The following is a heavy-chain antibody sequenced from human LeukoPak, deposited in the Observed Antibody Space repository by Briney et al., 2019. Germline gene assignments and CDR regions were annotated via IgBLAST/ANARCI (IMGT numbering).Heavy chain of an antibody. J-gene: IGHJ4*02. CDR1: GFTFSNST. CDR3: ASSLLYRVFDY. V-gene: IGHV3-21*01. D-gene: IGHD1-1*01. Sequence: GGSLRLSCAASGFTFSNSTMNWVRQAPGKGLEWVSSISSSSSYIFYADSVKGRFTISRDNAKNSLYLQMNSLRAEDTAVYYCASSLLYRVFDYWGQGTLVTVSS. CDR2: ISSSSSYI.